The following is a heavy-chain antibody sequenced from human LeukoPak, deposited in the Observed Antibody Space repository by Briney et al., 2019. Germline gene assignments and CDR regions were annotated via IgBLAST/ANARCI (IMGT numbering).Heavy chain of an antibody. CDR2: IIPIFGTA. V-gene: IGHV1-69*05. D-gene: IGHD6-13*01. J-gene: IGHJ6*03. CDR1: GGTFSSFS. Sequence: SVKVSCKASGGTFSSFSISWVRQAPGQGLEWMGGIIPIFGTANYAQKFQGRVTITTDESTSTAYMELSSLRSEDTAVYYCASGGIAAADTYYYYYMDVWGEGTTVTVSS. CDR3: ASGGIAAADTYYYYYMDV.